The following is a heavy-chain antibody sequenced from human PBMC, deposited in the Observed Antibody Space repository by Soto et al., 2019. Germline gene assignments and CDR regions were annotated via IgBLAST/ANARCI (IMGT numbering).Heavy chain of an antibody. CDR2: INPPSGGT. CDR3: ARGYCSSSGCSHYFDY. J-gene: IGHJ4*02. D-gene: IGHD2-2*01. CDR1: AYTFPGNY. V-gene: IGHV1-2*02. Sequence: ASVKVSCKASAYTFPGNYMHWVRQAPGQGLEWRAWINPPSGGTNYAQKFQGRVTMTWDTSISTAYMELSRLRSDDTAIYYCARGYCSSSGCSHYFDYWGQGTLVTVSS.